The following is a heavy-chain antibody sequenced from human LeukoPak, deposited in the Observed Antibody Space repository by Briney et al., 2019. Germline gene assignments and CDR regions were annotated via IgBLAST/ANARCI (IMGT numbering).Heavy chain of an antibody. CDR1: GFTFSNYA. V-gene: IGHV3-23*01. CDR3: AREEAADYGDYGMGDY. Sequence: GGSLRLSCAASGFTFSNYAMSWVRQAPGKGLEWVSGISGSGGSTYYADSVKGRFAISRDNSKNTLYLQMNSLRAEDTAVYYCAREEAADYGDYGMGDYWGQGTLVTVSS. J-gene: IGHJ4*02. CDR2: ISGSGGST. D-gene: IGHD4-17*01.